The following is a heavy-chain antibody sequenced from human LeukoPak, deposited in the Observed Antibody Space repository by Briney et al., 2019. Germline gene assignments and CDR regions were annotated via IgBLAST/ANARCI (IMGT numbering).Heavy chain of an antibody. CDR3: ARDWRDGYEASLDY. Sequence: PGGSLRLSCSGSGFTFSRHNMHWVRQAPGKGLEYVPAISYNGDSTYYVDSVKGRFSISRDNAKNSVYLQMNSLRAEDTAVYFCARDWRDGYEASLDYWGQGTLVTVSS. V-gene: IGHV3-64*04. J-gene: IGHJ4*02. CDR1: GFTFSRHN. D-gene: IGHD5-24*01. CDR2: ISYNGDST.